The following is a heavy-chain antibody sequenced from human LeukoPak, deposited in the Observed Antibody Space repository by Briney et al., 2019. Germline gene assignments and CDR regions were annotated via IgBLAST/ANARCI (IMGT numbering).Heavy chain of an antibody. CDR1: GYTFTSYY. Sequence: ASVKVSCKASGYTFTSYYMHWVRQAPGQGLEWMGIINPSGGSTSYAQKFQGRVTMTRDTSTSTVYMELSSLKSDDTAVYYCASEMTTTEFDPWGQGTLVTVSS. D-gene: IGHD5-24*01. J-gene: IGHJ5*02. V-gene: IGHV1-46*01. CDR3: ASEMTTTEFDP. CDR2: INPSGGST.